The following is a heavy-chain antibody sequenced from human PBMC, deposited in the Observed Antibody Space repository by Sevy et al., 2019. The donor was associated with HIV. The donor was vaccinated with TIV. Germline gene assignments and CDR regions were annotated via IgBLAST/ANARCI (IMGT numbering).Heavy chain of an antibody. CDR1: GFTFSSYS. V-gene: IGHV3-21*01. D-gene: IGHD2-21*02. J-gene: IGHJ4*02. Sequence: GGSLRLSCAASGFTFSSYSMNWVRQAPGKGLEWVSSISSSSSSYIYYADSVKGRFTISRDNAKNSLYLQMNSLRAEDTAVYYCARDGNCGGDCYYFDYWGQGTLVTVSS. CDR3: ARDGNCGGDCYYFDY. CDR2: ISSSSSSYI.